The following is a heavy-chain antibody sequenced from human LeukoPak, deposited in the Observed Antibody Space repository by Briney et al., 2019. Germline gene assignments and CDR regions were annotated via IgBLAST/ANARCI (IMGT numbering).Heavy chain of an antibody. V-gene: IGHV3-23*01. CDR2: ISGSGGST. Sequence: GGSLRLSCAASGFTFRSYAMSWVRQAPGKGLDWVSAISGSGGSTYYADSVKGRFTISRDNSKNTLYLQMNSLRAEDTAVYYCAKGSTGLHNWFDPWGQGTLVTVSS. D-gene: IGHD2-15*01. CDR3: AKGSTGLHNWFDP. J-gene: IGHJ5*02. CDR1: GFTFRSYA.